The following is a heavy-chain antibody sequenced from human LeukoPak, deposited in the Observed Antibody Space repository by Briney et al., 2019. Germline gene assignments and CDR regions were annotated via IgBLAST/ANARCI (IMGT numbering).Heavy chain of an antibody. J-gene: IGHJ4*02. CDR1: GYTFTGYY. V-gene: IGHV1-2*02. D-gene: IGHD3-10*01. CDR2: INPNSGGT. CDR3: ARDPTSVVWFGELSPWFDY. Sequence: ASVKVSCKASGYTFTGYYMHWVRQAPGQGLEWMGWINPNSGGTNYAQKFQGRVTMTRDTSISTAYMELSRLRSDDTAVYYCARDPTSVVWFGELSPWFDYWGQGTLVTVSS.